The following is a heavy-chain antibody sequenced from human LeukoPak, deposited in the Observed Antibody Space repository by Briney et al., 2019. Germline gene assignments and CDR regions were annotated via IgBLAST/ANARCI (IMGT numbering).Heavy chain of an antibody. CDR2: IPDHGSNK. V-gene: IGHV3-30*02. J-gene: IGHJ4*02. CDR3: AKDELMDY. Sequence: GGSLRLSCAASGFTFSSYGMHWVRQAPGKGLEWVTFIPDHGSNKYYADSVKGRFTISRDNSKNTLYLQMNGLRPEDTAVYYCAKDELMDYWGQGTLVTVSS. CDR1: GFTFSSYG. D-gene: IGHD1-1*01.